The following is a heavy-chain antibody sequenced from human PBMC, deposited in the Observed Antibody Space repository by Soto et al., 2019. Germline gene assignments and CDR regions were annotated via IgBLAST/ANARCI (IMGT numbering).Heavy chain of an antibody. D-gene: IGHD4-17*01. CDR2: TYYRSKWYN. J-gene: IGHJ6*02. V-gene: IGHV6-1*01. CDR1: GDSVSSNSAA. CDR3: ARDLEVDGNFEVIKLNYYYGMDV. Sequence: LSLTCAISGDSVSSNSAAWNWIRQSPSRGLEWLGRTYYRSKWYNDYAVSVKSRITINPDTSKNQFSLQLNSVTPEDTAVYYCARDLEVDGNFEVIKLNYYYGMDVWGQGTTVTVSS.